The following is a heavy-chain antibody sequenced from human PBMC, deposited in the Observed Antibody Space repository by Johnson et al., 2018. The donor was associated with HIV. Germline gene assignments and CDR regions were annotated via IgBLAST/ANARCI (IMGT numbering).Heavy chain of an antibody. V-gene: IGHV3-30*02. Sequence: QVQLVESGGGVVQPGGSLRLSCAASGFTFSSYGMHWVRQAPGKGLEWVAFIRYDGSNKYYEDSVKGRLTISRDNSKNTLYLQMNSLRAEDTAVYYCARSYSRWDDVFDIWGQWTMVTVSS. CDR2: IRYDGSNK. D-gene: IGHD1-26*01. CDR1: GFTFSSYG. J-gene: IGHJ3*02. CDR3: ARSYSRWDDVFDI.